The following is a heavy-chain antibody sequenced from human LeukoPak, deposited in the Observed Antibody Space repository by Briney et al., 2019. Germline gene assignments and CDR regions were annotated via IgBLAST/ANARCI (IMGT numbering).Heavy chain of an antibody. CDR2: FYTSGST. Sequence: SETLSLTCTVSGGSISSYYWGWIRQPAGKGLEWIGRFYTSGSTNYNPSLKSRVTMSVDTSKNQFSLKLSSVTAADTAVYYCARDRYYDGSGYSLDYWGQGTLVTVSS. D-gene: IGHD3-22*01. CDR3: ARDRYYDGSGYSLDY. CDR1: GGSISSYY. J-gene: IGHJ4*02. V-gene: IGHV4-4*07.